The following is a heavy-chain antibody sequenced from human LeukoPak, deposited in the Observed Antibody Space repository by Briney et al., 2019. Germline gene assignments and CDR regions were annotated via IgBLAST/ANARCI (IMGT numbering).Heavy chain of an antibody. V-gene: IGHV3-23*01. Sequence: GGTLRLSCAASGFTFSSYGMSWVRQAPGKGLEWVSAISGSGGSTYYADSVKGRFTISRDNSKNTLYLQMNSLRAEHTAVYYCVAGPPFGYWGQGTLVTVSS. D-gene: IGHD6-19*01. CDR1: GFTFSSYG. CDR3: VAGPPFGY. J-gene: IGHJ4*02. CDR2: ISGSGGST.